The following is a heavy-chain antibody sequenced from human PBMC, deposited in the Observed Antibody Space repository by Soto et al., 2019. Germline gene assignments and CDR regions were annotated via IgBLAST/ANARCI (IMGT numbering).Heavy chain of an antibody. CDR1: GGTFSSYA. CDR2: IIPIFGTA. V-gene: IGHV1-69*06. D-gene: IGHD3-3*01. CDR3: ARERVLEWLPPHWFDP. J-gene: IGHJ5*02. Sequence: SVKVSCKASGGTFSSYAISWVRQAPGQGLEWMGGIIPIFGTANYAQKFQGRVTITADKSTSTAYMELSSLRSEDTAVYYCARERVLEWLPPHWFDPWGQGTLVTVSA.